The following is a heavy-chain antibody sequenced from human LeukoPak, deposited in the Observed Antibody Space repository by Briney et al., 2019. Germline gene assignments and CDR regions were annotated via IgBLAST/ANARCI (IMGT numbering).Heavy chain of an antibody. CDR3: AKDPSYYYDSSGYYDY. CDR2: VSGSGSNT. CDR1: GFIFNNYA. D-gene: IGHD3-22*01. Sequence: GGSLRLSCAASGFIFNNYAMSWVRQGPGKGLEWVSGVSGSGSNTYYADSVKGRFTISRDNSKNTLYLQMNSLRAEDTAVYYCAKDPSYYYDSSGYYDYWGQGTLVTVSS. J-gene: IGHJ4*02. V-gene: IGHV3-23*01.